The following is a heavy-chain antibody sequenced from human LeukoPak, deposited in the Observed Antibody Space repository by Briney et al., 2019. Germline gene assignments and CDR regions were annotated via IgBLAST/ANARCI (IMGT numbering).Heavy chain of an antibody. CDR2: IYHSGST. V-gene: IGHV4-59*01. J-gene: IGHJ4*02. CDR1: GGSISSYY. CDR3: ARGARGYSYG. Sequence: WETLSLTCTVSGGSISSYYWSWIRQPPGKGLEWIGYIYHSGSTNYNPSLKSRVTISVDTSKNQFSLELSSVTAADTAVYYCARGARGYSYGWGQGTLVTVSS. D-gene: IGHD5-18*01.